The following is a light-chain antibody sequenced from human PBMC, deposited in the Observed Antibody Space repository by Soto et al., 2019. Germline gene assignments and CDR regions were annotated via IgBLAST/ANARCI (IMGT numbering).Light chain of an antibody. CDR3: SSYTSSSTLVV. CDR2: EVS. V-gene: IGLV2-14*01. J-gene: IGLJ2*01. Sequence: QSALTQPASESGSPGQSITISCTGTSSDVGGYNYVSWYQQHPGKAPKLMIYEVSNRPSGVSNRFSDSKSGNTASLTISGLQAEDEADYYCSSYTSSSTLVVFGGGTKLTVL. CDR1: SSDVGGYNY.